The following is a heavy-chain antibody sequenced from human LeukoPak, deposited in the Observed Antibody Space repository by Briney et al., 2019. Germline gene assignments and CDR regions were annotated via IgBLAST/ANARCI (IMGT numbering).Heavy chain of an antibody. V-gene: IGHV4-61*01. D-gene: IGHD6-19*01. J-gene: IGHJ4*02. CDR3: AREGPGAVAQGLWDY. Sequence: SETLSLTCTVSGGSISSSSYYWSWIRQPPGKGLEWIGYIYYSGSTNYNPSLKSRVTISVDTSKNQFSLKLSSVTAADTAVYYCAREGPGAVAQGLWDYWGQGTLVTVSS. CDR1: GGSISSSSYY. CDR2: IYYSGST.